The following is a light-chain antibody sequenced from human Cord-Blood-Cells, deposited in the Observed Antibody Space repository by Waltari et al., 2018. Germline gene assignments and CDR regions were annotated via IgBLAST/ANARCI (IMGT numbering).Light chain of an antibody. J-gene: IGLJ2*01. CDR3: SSYTSSSALV. Sequence: QSALTQPASLSGSPGQSITTSSTGTSSDVGGYNYVSWDQQHPGKAPKLMVYDVSNRPPEVSNRLAGSKSGNTASVTIPVLPAEDESDYYCSSYTSSSALVFGGGTKLAVL. CDR2: DVS. CDR1: SSDVGGYNY. V-gene: IGLV2-14*01.